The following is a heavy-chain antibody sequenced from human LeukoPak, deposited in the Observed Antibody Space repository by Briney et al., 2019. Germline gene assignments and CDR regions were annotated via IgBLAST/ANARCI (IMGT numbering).Heavy chain of an antibody. V-gene: IGHV1-2*02. CDR3: ARGHDYGDYEGAFDI. D-gene: IGHD4-17*01. CDR1: GYTFTGHY. Sequence: ASVKVSCKASGYTFTGHYMHWVRQAPGQGLEWMGWINPNSGGTNYAQKFQGRVTMTRDTSISTAYMELSRLRSDDTAVYYCARGHDYGDYEGAFDIWGQGTMVTVSS. J-gene: IGHJ3*02. CDR2: INPNSGGT.